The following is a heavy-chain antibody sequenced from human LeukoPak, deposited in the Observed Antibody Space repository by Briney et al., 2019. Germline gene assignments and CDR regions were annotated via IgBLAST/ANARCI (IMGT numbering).Heavy chain of an antibody. J-gene: IGHJ4*02. V-gene: IGHV1-69*04. CDR3: ARDISQLWYFDY. Sequence: SVKVSCKASGGTFSSYTISWVRQAPGQGLEWMGRIIPILGIANYAQKFQVRVTITADKSTSTAYMELSSLRSEDTAVYYCARDISQLWYFDYWGQGNLVTVSS. CDR1: GGTFSSYT. D-gene: IGHD5-18*01. CDR2: IIPILGIA.